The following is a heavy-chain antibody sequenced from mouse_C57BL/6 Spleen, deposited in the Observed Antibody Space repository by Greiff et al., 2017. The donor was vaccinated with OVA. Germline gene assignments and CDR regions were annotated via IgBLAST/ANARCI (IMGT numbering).Heavy chain of an antibody. V-gene: IGHV5-4*01. Sequence: EVQLVESGGGLVKPGGSLKLSCAASGFTFSSYAMSWVRQTPEKRLEWVATISDGGSYTYYPDNVKGRFTISRDNAKNNLYLQRSHLKSEDTAMYYCARYYGSSYFDYWGQGTTLTVSS. D-gene: IGHD1-1*01. J-gene: IGHJ2*01. CDR2: ISDGGSYT. CDR1: GFTFSSYA. CDR3: ARYYGSSYFDY.